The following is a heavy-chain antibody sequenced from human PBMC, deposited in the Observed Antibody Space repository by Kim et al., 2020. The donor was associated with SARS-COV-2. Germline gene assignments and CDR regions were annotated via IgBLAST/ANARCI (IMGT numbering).Heavy chain of an antibody. D-gene: IGHD3-10*01. CDR2: IYSGGST. Sequence: GGSLRLSCAASGFTVSSNYMSWVRQAPGKGLEWVSVIYSGGSTYYADSVKGRFTISRDNSKNTLYLQMNSLRAEDTAVYYCAREYYSPDAFDIWGQGTMVTVSS. V-gene: IGHV3-53*01. CDR3: AREYYSPDAFDI. CDR1: GFTVSSNY. J-gene: IGHJ3*02.